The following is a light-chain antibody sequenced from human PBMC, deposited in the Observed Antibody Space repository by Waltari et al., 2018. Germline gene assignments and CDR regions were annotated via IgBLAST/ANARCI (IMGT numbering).Light chain of an antibody. CDR2: EVS. V-gene: IGLV2-8*01. J-gene: IGLJ2*01. CDR3: SSYAGTNNVV. CDR1: RRDVGGFHY. Sequence: QSALTQPPSASGSPGQSVTISCTATRRDVGGFHYVSWYQQHPGKAPKLMIYEVSKRPSGVPDRFSGSKSGNTASLTVSGLQAEDEGDYYCSSYAGTNNVVFGGGTKLTVL.